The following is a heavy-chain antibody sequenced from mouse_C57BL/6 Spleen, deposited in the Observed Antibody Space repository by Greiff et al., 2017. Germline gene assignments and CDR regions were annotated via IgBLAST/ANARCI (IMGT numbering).Heavy chain of an antibody. D-gene: IGHD2-5*01. CDR2: IYPGDGDT. J-gene: IGHJ2*01. V-gene: IGHV1-82*01. CDR1: GYAFRSSW. Sequence: QVQLQQSGPELVKPGASVKISCKASGYAFRSSWLNWVKQRPGKGLEWIGRIYPGDGDTNYNGKFKGKATLTADKSSSTAYMQLSSLTSEDSAVYFCARSEYSNYFDYWGQGTTLTVSS. CDR3: ARSEYSNYFDY.